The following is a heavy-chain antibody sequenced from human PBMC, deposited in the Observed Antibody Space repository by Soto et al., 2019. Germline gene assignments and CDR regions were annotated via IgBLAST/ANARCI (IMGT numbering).Heavy chain of an antibody. CDR1: GFTFNHYW. CDR2: IKQDGSEE. Sequence: EMQLVESGGGLVQPGGSLRLSCVASGFTFNHYWMSWVRQAPGKGLEWVASIKQDGSEEHYVDSVKGRLAISRDNAKNSLYVQMESLRSEDTALYYCARDLSPGNILTGYLFLGGGNDTWGQGTLVTVSP. J-gene: IGHJ5*02. V-gene: IGHV3-7*01. CDR3: ARDLSPGNILTGYLFLGGGNDT. D-gene: IGHD3-9*01.